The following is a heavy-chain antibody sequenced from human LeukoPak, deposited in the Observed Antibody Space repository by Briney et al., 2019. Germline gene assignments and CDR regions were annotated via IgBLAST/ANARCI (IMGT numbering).Heavy chain of an antibody. CDR2: IYYSGST. CDR3: ARGGQRWLQFLGDI. V-gene: IGHV4-59*01. Sequence: SETLSLTCTVACGAISRYYWSCIRQPPVKGLEWSWDIYYSGSTNYNPSLKSRVTISVDTSKNQFPLKLSSVTAADTAVYYCARGGQRWLQFLGDIWGQGTMVTVSS. D-gene: IGHD5-24*01. J-gene: IGHJ3*02. CDR1: CGAISRYY.